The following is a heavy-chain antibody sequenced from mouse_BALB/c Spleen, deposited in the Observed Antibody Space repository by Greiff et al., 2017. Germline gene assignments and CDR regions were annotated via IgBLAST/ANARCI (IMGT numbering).Heavy chain of an antibody. Sequence: VQLVESGPGLVAPSQSLSITCTVSGFSLTSYGVHWVRQPPGKGLEWLGVIWAGGSTNYNSALMSRLSISKDNSKSQVFLKMNSLQTDDTAMYYCAREGYGNCYAMDYWGQGTSVTVSS. D-gene: IGHD2-10*02. V-gene: IGHV2-9*02. CDR1: GFSLTSYG. J-gene: IGHJ4*01. CDR2: IWAGGST. CDR3: AREGYGNCYAMDY.